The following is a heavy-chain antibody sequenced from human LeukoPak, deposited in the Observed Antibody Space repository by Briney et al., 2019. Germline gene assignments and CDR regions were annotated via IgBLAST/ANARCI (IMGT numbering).Heavy chain of an antibody. J-gene: IGHJ3*02. CDR1: GGTFSSYA. CDR2: IIPIFGTA. V-gene: IGHV1-69*05. D-gene: IGHD6-13*01. Sequence: SVKVSCKASGGTFSSYAISWVRQAPGQGLEWLGRIIPIFGTANYAQKFQGRVTITTDESTSTAYMELSSLRSEDTAVYYCARENSYSSSWTDAFDIWGQGTMVTVSS. CDR3: ARENSYSSSWTDAFDI.